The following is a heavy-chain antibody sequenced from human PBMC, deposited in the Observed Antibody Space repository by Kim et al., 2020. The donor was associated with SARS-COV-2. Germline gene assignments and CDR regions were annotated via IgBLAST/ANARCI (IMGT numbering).Heavy chain of an antibody. J-gene: IGHJ1*01. CDR1: GFTFDFYA. CDR2: ISGTGEST. CDR3: AKAGGISWSRGEYFQY. V-gene: IGHV3-23*01. D-gene: IGHD6-13*01. Sequence: GGSLRLSCAASGFTFDFYAMSWVRQAPGKGLEWVSTISGTGESTYYADSVKGRFTISRDNSNNTLYLQMNSLRAEDTATYYCAKAGGISWSRGEYFQYWGQGTLVTVSS.